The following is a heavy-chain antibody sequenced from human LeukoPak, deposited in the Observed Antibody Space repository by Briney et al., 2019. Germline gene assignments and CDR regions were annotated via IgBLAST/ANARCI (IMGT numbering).Heavy chain of an antibody. CDR3: ARHRGGGSYYQGYFDC. J-gene: IGHJ4*02. Sequence: PSETLSLTCTVSGGSISSSSSYWGWIRQPPGKGLEWIGSIYYTGSTYYNPSLKSRVTISVDTSKNQFSLKLSSVTDADTAVYYCARHRGGGSYYQGYFDCWGQGTLVTVSS. CDR2: IYYTGST. D-gene: IGHD1-26*01. V-gene: IGHV4-39*01. CDR1: GGSISSSSSY.